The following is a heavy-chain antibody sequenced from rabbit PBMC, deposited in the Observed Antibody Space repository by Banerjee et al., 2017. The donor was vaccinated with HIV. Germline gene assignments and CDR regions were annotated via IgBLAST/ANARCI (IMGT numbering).Heavy chain of an antibody. V-gene: IGHV1S45*01. CDR1: GFSFSSSYY. CDR2: IYAGSSGST. CDR3: SREYYTYGHAADVTKSFSL. Sequence: QEQLVESGGGLVQPEGSLALTCKASGFSFSSSYYMCRVRQAPGKGLEWIGCIYAGSSGSTYYASWAKGRFTISKTSSTTVTLQMTSLTAADTATYFCSREYYTYGHAADVTKSFSLWGPGTLVTDS. D-gene: IGHD6-1*01. J-gene: IGHJ4*01.